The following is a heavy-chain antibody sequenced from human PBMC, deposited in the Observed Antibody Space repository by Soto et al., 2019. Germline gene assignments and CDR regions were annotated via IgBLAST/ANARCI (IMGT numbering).Heavy chain of an antibody. CDR3: AREGGYCSGGSCYSWFDP. D-gene: IGHD2-15*01. CDR1: GYTFTSYD. V-gene: IGHV1-8*01. Sequence: ASVKVSCKASGYTFTSYDINWVRQATGQGLEWMGWMNPNSGNTGYAQKFQGRVTMTRNTSISTAYMELSSLRSEDTAVYYCAREGGYCSGGSCYSWFDPWGQGTLVTVSS. J-gene: IGHJ5*02. CDR2: MNPNSGNT.